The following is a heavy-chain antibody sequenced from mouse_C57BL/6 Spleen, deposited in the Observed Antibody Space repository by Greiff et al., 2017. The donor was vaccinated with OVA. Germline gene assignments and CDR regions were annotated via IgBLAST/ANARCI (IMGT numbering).Heavy chain of an antibody. V-gene: IGHV1-26*01. Sequence: VQLQQSGPELVKPGASVKISCKASGYTFTDYYMNWVKQSHGKSLEWIGDINPNNGGTSYNQKFKGKATLTVDKSSSTAYMELRSLTSEDSAVYYCARWRGSSSLYYAMDYWGQGTSVTVSS. CDR3: ARWRGSSSLYYAMDY. CDR2: INPNNGGT. D-gene: IGHD1-1*01. CDR1: GYTFTDYY. J-gene: IGHJ4*01.